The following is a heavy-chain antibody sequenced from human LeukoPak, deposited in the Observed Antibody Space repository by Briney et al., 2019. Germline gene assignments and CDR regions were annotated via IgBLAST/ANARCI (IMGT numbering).Heavy chain of an antibody. CDR3: ARRGFTGNLPSFDY. CDR2: VNQDGSDK. CDR1: GFTFSNYW. J-gene: IGHJ4*02. D-gene: IGHD1-26*01. Sequence: GGSLRLSCAASGFTFSNYWMSWVRQAPGKGLEWVANVNQDGSDKYYVDSVKGRFTISRDNAKNSLYLQVNSLRAEDTAVYYCARRGFTGNLPSFDYWGQGTLVTVSS. V-gene: IGHV3-7*03.